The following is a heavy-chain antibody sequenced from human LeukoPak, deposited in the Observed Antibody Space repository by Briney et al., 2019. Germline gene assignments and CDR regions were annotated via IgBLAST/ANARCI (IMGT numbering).Heavy chain of an antibody. D-gene: IGHD3-3*01. V-gene: IGHV1-2*02. Sequence: ASVKVSCKTSGYTFTDYYMHLVRQAPGQGLEWMGWTNPISGGTNYAQMFQGRVTVARDTSISTAYMELSSLRSEDTAVYYCARGRATYYDFWSGYYPLDYWGQGTLVTVSS. CDR1: GYTFTDYY. CDR2: TNPISGGT. CDR3: ARGRATYYDFWSGYYPLDY. J-gene: IGHJ4*02.